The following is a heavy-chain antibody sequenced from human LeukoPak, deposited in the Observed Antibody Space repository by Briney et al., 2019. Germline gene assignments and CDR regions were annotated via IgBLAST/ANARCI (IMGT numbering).Heavy chain of an antibody. Sequence: ASVKLSCKASGYTFTGYYMHWVRQAPGQGLEWMGWISPNSGDTDIAQKFQGRVTMTRDTSISTAYMELSRLRSDDTAVYYCARGLWFGELLSAHDAFDIWGQETMVTVSS. CDR3: ARGLWFGELLSAHDAFDI. D-gene: IGHD3-10*01. J-gene: IGHJ3*02. CDR2: ISPNSGDT. V-gene: IGHV1-2*02. CDR1: GYTFTGYY.